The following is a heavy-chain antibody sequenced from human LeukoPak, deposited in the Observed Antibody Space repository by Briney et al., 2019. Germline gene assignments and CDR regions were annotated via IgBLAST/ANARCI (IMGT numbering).Heavy chain of an antibody. Sequence: GGSLRRSCAASGFSFDDYGLTWVRQAPGKGLEWVSGINWNGDSTDYADSVKGRFTISRDNAKNSLYLQMNSLRAEDTALYYCARDLRVVITGSFDSWGQGTLVIVSS. CDR1: GFSFDDYG. CDR2: INWNGDST. CDR3: ARDLRVVITGSFDS. J-gene: IGHJ4*02. D-gene: IGHD3-22*01. V-gene: IGHV3-20*04.